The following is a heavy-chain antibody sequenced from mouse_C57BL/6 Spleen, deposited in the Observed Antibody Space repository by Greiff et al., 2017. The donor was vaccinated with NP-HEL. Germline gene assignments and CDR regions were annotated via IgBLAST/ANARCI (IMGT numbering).Heavy chain of an antibody. Sequence: EVKLMESGPELVKPGASVKISCKASGYSFTDYNMNWVKQSNGKSLEWIGVINPNYGTTSYNQKFKGKATLTVDQSSSTAYMQLNSLTSEDSAVYYCAREEGSSYEAWFAYWGQGTLVTVSA. D-gene: IGHD1-1*01. CDR3: AREEGSSYEAWFAY. J-gene: IGHJ3*01. CDR2: INPNYGTT. V-gene: IGHV1-39*01. CDR1: GYSFTDYN.